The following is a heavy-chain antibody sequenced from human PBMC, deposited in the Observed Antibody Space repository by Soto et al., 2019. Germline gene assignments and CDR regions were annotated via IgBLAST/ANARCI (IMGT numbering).Heavy chain of an antibody. CDR3: ARAPLLTPFDY. V-gene: IGHV1-46*01. Sequence: QVQLVQSGAEVKKPGASVKVSCKASGYSFTSYYMHWVRQAPGQGLEWMGIINPSGGSTSYAQKFQGRVTMTRDTSTSTVYMELSSLRSEDTAVYYCARAPLLTPFDYWGQGTLVTVSS. J-gene: IGHJ4*02. CDR1: GYSFTSYY. CDR2: INPSGGST. D-gene: IGHD7-27*01.